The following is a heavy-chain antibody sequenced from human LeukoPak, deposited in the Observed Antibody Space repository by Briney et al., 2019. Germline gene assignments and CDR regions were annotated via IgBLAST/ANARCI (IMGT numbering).Heavy chain of an antibody. CDR3: ARAPTYYYDSSGYRNAFDI. D-gene: IGHD3-22*01. CDR1: GGSFSGYY. Sequence: SSETLSLTCAVYGGSFSGYYWSWIRQPPGKGLEWIGEINHSGSTNYNPSLKSRVTISVDTSKNQFSLKLSSVTAADTAVYYCARAPTYYYDSSGYRNAFDIWGQGTMVTVSS. J-gene: IGHJ3*02. CDR2: INHSGST. V-gene: IGHV4-34*01.